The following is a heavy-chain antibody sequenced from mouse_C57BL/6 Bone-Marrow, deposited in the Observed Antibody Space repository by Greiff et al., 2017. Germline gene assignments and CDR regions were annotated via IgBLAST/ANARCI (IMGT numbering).Heavy chain of an antibody. CDR3: ARSGPLGRSFDY. CDR2: IYPTSGRT. CDR1: GYTFTGYW. J-gene: IGHJ2*01. V-gene: IGHV1-9*01. D-gene: IGHD4-1*01. Sequence: VQLQQSGAELMKPGASVKLSCKATGYTFTGYWIEWVKQRPGQGLEWIGDIYPTSGRTNYNEKFKSKAILTVDTSSNTAYMQLSSLTSEDSAVFYCARSGPLGRSFDYWGQGTTLTVSS.